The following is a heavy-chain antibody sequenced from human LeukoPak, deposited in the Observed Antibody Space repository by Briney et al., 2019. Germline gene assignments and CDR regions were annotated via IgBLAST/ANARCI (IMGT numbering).Heavy chain of an antibody. V-gene: IGHV4-34*01. CDR3: ARDGQLGAFDI. Sequence: PSETLSLTCAVYGGSLSGYYWSWIRQPPGKGLEWIGEINQGGSTNYNPSLKSRVTISVDTSKNQFSLKLSSVTAADTAVYYCARDGQLGAFDIWGQGTMVTVSS. J-gene: IGHJ3*02. D-gene: IGHD1-1*01. CDR1: GGSLSGYY. CDR2: INQGGST.